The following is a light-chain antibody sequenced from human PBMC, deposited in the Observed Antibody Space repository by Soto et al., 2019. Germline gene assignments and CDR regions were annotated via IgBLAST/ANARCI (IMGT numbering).Light chain of an antibody. J-gene: IGKJ3*01. CDR2: AAS. Sequence: AIRMTQSPSSFSASTGDRVTITCRASQGISSYLAWYQQKPGKAPQLLIYAASTLQIGVPSRFSGSGSGTDFTLTISCLQSEDFATYCCQQYYNFPFTFGPGTNVEIK. V-gene: IGKV1-8*01. CDR1: QGISSY. CDR3: QQYYNFPFT.